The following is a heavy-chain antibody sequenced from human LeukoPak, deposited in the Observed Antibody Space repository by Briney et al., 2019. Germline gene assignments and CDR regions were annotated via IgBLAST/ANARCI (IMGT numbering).Heavy chain of an antibody. CDR1: GYTFTGYY. CDR3: AREVTDCSSTSCYPRGIDN. D-gene: IGHD2-2*01. CDR2: INPNSGGT. J-gene: IGHJ4*02. V-gene: IGHV1-2*02. Sequence: ASVKVSCKASGYTFTGYYMHWVRQAPGQGLEWMGWINPNSGGTNYAQKFQGRVTMTRDTSISTAYMELSRLRSDDTAVYYCAREVTDCSSTSCYPRGIDNWGQGTLVTVSS.